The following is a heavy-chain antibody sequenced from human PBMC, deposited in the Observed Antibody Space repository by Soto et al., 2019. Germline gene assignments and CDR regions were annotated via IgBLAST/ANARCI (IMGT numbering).Heavy chain of an antibody. CDR2: ISSSSSYI. Sequence: EVQLVESGGGLVKPGGSLRLSCAASGFTFSSYSMNWVRQAPGKGLEWVSSISSSSSYIYYADSVKGRFTISRDNAKNSLYLQMNSVRAEDTAVYYCARDQHIVVDYGYYYYYMDVWGKGTTVTVSS. D-gene: IGHD2-21*01. V-gene: IGHV3-21*01. CDR1: GFTFSSYS. CDR3: ARDQHIVVDYGYYYYYMDV. J-gene: IGHJ6*03.